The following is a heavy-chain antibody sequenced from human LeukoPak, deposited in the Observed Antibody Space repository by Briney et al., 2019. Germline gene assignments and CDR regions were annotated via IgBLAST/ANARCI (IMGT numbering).Heavy chain of an antibody. CDR2: IYSGGTT. CDR3: ARATTKLLWFGESHGFDP. V-gene: IGHV3-66*01. CDR1: GFTVSSSD. D-gene: IGHD3-10*01. J-gene: IGHJ5*02. Sequence: PGGSLRLSCVASGFTVSSSDMSWVRQAPGKGLEWVSVIYSGGTTSYADSVKGRFTISRDNSKNTLYLQMSSLRAEDTAVYYCARATTKLLWFGESHGFDPWGQGTLVTVSS.